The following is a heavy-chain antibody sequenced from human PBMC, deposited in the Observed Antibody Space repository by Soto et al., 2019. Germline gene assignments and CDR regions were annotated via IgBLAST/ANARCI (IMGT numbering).Heavy chain of an antibody. D-gene: IGHD2-2*01. CDR2: ITDSSGTI. CDR1: GFTFSSYS. J-gene: IGHJ4*02. CDR3: ARDKGSSSWHSFDY. V-gene: IGHV3-48*01. Sequence: GSLRLSCAASGFTFSSYSMNWVRQAPGKGLEWVSYITDSSGTINYADSVKGRFTTSRDNAENSLFLQMSSLRVEDTAVYYCARDKGSSSWHSFDYWGQGTLVTVSS.